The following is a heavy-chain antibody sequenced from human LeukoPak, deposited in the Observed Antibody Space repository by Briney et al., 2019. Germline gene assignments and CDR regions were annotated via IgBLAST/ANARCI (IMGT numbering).Heavy chain of an antibody. CDR1: GFIFSDYG. D-gene: IGHD1-1*01. J-gene: IGHJ4*02. Sequence: GGSLRLSCAVSGFIFSDYGFHWVRQAPGRGLEWVAVTRFDGSIKQYADSVKGRFTISRDDSKNTLYLQMNSLKSEDTAVYYCARWGGTRQYYFDYWGRGTLVTVSS. V-gene: IGHV3-33*01. CDR2: TRFDGSIK. CDR3: ARWGGTRQYYFDY.